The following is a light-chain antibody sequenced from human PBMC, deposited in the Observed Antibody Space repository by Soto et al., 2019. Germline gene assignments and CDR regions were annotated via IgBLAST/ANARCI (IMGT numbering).Light chain of an antibody. Sequence: DIQMTQSPSSLSASVGDRVTITCRASQSISSYLNWYQQKPGKAPKLLIYAASSVQSGVPSRFSGSGSGTEFTLTISSLQPEDFATYYCQQSYSTPRTFGGGTKVEIK. CDR3: QQSYSTPRT. CDR1: QSISSY. CDR2: AAS. J-gene: IGKJ4*01. V-gene: IGKV1-39*01.